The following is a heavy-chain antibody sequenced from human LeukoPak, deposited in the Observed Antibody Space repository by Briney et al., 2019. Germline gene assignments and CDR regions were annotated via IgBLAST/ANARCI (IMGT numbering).Heavy chain of an antibody. V-gene: IGHV5-51*01. CDR1: GXSFTTYW. Sequence: GESLKISCKGAGXSFTTYWIGWVRQMPGKGLEWMGIIYPGDSDTRYSPSFQGQVTISVDKSISTAYLQWSSLKASDTAMYYCARSWVTGYGTVLDYWGQGTLVTVSS. J-gene: IGHJ4*02. D-gene: IGHD2-21*02. CDR2: IYPGDSDT. CDR3: ARSWVTGYGTVLDY.